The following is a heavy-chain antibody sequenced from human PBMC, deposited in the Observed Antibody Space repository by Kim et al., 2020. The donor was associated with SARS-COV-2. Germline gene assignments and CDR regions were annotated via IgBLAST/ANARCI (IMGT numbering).Heavy chain of an antibody. D-gene: IGHD2-2*01. CDR3: ARVSGIVVVPAAMLSSGFFDY. J-gene: IGHJ4*02. Sequence: SETLSLTCTVSGGSISSGGYYWSWIRQHPGKGLEWIGYIYYSGSTYYNPSLKSRVTISVDTSKNQFSLKLSSVTAADTAVYYCARVSGIVVVPAAMLSSGFFDYWGQGTLVTVSS. V-gene: IGHV4-31*03. CDR1: GGSISSGGYY. CDR2: IYYSGST.